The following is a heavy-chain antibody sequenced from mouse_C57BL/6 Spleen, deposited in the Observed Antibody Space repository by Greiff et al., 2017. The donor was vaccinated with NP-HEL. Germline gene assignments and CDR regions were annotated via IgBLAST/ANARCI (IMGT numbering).Heavy chain of an antibody. J-gene: IGHJ1*03. Sequence: VQLQQSGAELVRPGASVKLSCTASGFNIKDDYMHWVKQRPEQGLEWIGWIDPENGDTEYASKFQGKATITADTSSNTAYLQLSSLTSEDTAVYYCTTGTTVGFDVWGTGTTVTVSS. D-gene: IGHD1-1*01. CDR1: GFNIKDDY. CDR2: IDPENGDT. CDR3: TTGTTVGFDV. V-gene: IGHV14-4*01.